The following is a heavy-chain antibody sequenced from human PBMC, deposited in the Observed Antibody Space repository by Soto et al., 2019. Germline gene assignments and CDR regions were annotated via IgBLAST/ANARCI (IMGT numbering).Heavy chain of an antibody. J-gene: IGHJ4*02. CDR3: ARGDIVVVPAAPPGGY. CDR1: GYTFTGYY. Sequence: ASVKVSCKASGYTFTGYYMHWVRQAPGQGLEWMGWTNPNSGGTNYAQKFQGWVTMTRDTSISTAYMELSRLRSDDTAVYYCARGDIVVVPAAPPGGYWGQGTLVTVSS. D-gene: IGHD2-2*01. CDR2: TNPNSGGT. V-gene: IGHV1-2*04.